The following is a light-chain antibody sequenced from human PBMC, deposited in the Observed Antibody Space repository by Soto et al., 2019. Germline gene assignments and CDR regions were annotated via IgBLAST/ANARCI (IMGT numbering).Light chain of an antibody. Sequence: DIQMTQSPSSLSASVGDRVTITCQASQDISNYLNWYQQKPGKAPKLLIYDASNLETGVPSRFSGSGSGTDFTFTIISLKPEDIATYYCQQYDNLPPYTFGQGTKLEIK. J-gene: IGKJ2*01. CDR1: QDISNY. CDR2: DAS. V-gene: IGKV1-33*01. CDR3: QQYDNLPPYT.